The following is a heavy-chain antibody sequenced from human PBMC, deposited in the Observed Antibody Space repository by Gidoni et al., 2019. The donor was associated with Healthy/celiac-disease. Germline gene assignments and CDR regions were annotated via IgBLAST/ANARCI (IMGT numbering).Heavy chain of an antibody. CDR3: ARDPRDSGSYP. J-gene: IGHJ5*02. CDR1: GFTFSDYY. D-gene: IGHD1-26*01. Sequence: GFTFSDYYMSWIRQAPEKGLEWVSYISSGSSYTNYADSVKGRFTISRDNAKNSLYLQMNSLRAEDTAVYYCARDPRDSGSYPWGQGTLVTVSS. V-gene: IGHV3-11*06. CDR2: ISSGSSYT.